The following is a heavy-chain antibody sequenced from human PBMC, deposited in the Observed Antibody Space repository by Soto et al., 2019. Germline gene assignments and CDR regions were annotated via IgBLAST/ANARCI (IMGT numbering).Heavy chain of an antibody. CDR3: AKDRITGLFDY. J-gene: IGHJ4*02. D-gene: IGHD1-20*01. Sequence: QVQLVESGGGVVQPGRSLRLSCAASGFTFNNYDMHWVRQAPGKGLEWVAVISYDGSNKYYAVSVKGRFTISRDTSKNTLYLQMNSLRAEDTAVYYCAKDRITGLFDYWGQGTLVTVSS. CDR2: ISYDGSNK. CDR1: GFTFNNYD. V-gene: IGHV3-30*18.